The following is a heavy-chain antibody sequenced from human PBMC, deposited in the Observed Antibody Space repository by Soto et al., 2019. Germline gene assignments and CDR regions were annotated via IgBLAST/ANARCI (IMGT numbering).Heavy chain of an antibody. Sequence: GGSLRLSCAASGFTFKNFAMHWVRQAPGKGLEWVAMIWYDAVGKYYADSVKGRFTVSRDHSRDTLSLQMDSPTAEDTAVYYCARDWNAGIFDYWGQGTLVTVSS. V-gene: IGHV3-33*01. CDR1: GFTFKNFA. J-gene: IGHJ4*02. D-gene: IGHD1-1*01. CDR3: ARDWNAGIFDY. CDR2: IWYDAVGK.